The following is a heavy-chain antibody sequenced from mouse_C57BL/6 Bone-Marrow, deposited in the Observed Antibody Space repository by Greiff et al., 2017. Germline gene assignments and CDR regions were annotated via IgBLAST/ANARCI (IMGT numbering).Heavy chain of an antibody. Sequence: EVKLVESGGGLVQPGGSMKLSCVASGLTFSNYWMNWVRQSPEKGLEWVAQIRLKSDNYATHYAESVKGRFTISRDDSKSSVYLQMNNLRAEDTGIYYCTELGQANAMDYWGQGTSVTVSS. CDR2: IRLKSDNYAT. CDR3: TELGQANAMDY. CDR1: GLTFSNYW. V-gene: IGHV6-3*01. D-gene: IGHD4-1*01. J-gene: IGHJ4*01.